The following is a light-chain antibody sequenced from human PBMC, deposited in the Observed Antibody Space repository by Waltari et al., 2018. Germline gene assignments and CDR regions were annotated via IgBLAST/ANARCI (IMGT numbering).Light chain of an antibody. V-gene: IGLV2-23*02. J-gene: IGLJ3*02. CDR3: SSFALGSTFV. CDR1: SSDIGTYNL. CDR2: GAS. Sequence: QSALTQPASVSGSPGQSITLSCTGSSSDIGTYNLVSWYQHPPGKVPKLIIFGASERPSGVSNRFSASKSGSTASLTISGLQAEDEAHYYCSSFALGSTFVFGGGTKLTVL.